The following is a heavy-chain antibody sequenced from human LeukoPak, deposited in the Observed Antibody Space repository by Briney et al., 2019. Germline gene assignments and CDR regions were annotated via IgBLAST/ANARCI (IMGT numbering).Heavy chain of an antibody. Sequence: AGESLRLSCAASGFTFSSYGMHWVRQAPGKGLEYVSAISSNGGSTYYANSVKGRFTISRDNSKNTLYLQMGSLRAEDMAVYYCARDEGGAPSYWGQGTLVTVSS. D-gene: IGHD3-16*01. CDR2: ISSNGGST. V-gene: IGHV3-64*01. J-gene: IGHJ4*02. CDR3: ARDEGGAPSY. CDR1: GFTFSSYG.